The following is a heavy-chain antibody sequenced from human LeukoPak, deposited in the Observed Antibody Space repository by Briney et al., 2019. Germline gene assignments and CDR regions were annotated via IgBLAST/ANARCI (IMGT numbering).Heavy chain of an antibody. CDR2: INPNSGGT. CDR3: AGVYCSSTSCYTRFDY. Sequence: GASVKVSCKASGYTFTGYYMHWVRQAPGQGLEWMGWINPNSGGTNYAQKFQGRVTMTRDTSISTAYMELSRLRSDDTAVYYCAGVYCSSTSCYTRFDYWGQGTLVTVSS. V-gene: IGHV1-2*02. J-gene: IGHJ4*02. D-gene: IGHD2-2*02. CDR1: GYTFTGYY.